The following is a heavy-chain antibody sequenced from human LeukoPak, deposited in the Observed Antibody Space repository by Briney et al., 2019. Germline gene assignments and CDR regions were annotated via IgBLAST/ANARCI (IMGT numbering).Heavy chain of an antibody. D-gene: IGHD6-19*01. CDR1: GGSISSYY. CDR2: IYYSGST. Sequence: PSETLSLTCTVSGGSISSYYWSWIRQPPGKGLEWIGYIYYSGSTNYNPSLKSRVTISVDTSKNQFSLKLSSVTAADTAVYYCARVVGESGSGWYYYYYGMDVWGQGTTVTVSS. CDR3: ARVVGESGSGWYYYYYGMDV. V-gene: IGHV4-59*01. J-gene: IGHJ6*02.